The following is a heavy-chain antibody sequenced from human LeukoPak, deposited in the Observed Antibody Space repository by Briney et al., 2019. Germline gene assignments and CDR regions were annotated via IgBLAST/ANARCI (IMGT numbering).Heavy chain of an antibody. J-gene: IGHJ4*02. CDR1: GGSISSSSYY. CDR2: IHYSGST. V-gene: IGHV4-39*07. D-gene: IGHD3-10*01. Sequence: SETLSLTCTVSGGSISSSSYYWGWIRQPPGKGLEWIGSIHYSGSTYYNPSLKSRVTISVDTSKNQFSLKLSSVTAADTAVYYCARIWLYYYGSGISITHKIFDYWGQGTLVTVSS. CDR3: ARIWLYYYGSGISITHKIFDY.